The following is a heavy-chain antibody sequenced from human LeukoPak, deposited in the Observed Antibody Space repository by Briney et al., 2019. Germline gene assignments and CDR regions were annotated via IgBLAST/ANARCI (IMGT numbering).Heavy chain of an antibody. CDR3: ARGEEIFGVVPYLNYYMDV. CDR2: IIPIFGTA. D-gene: IGHD3-3*01. CDR1: GGTFSSYA. J-gene: IGHJ6*03. V-gene: IGHV1-69*05. Sequence: SVKVSCKASGGTFSSYAISWVRQAPGQGLEWMGGIIPIFGTANYAQKFQGRVTMTRDTSTSTVYMELSSLRSEDTAVYYCARGEEIFGVVPYLNYYMDVWGKGTTVTVSS.